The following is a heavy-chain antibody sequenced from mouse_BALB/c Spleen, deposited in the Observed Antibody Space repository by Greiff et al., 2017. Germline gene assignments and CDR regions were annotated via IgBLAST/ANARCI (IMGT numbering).Heavy chain of an antibody. CDR1: GFTFNTYA. CDR3: VITTVVATWFAY. Sequence: EVKLMESGGGLVQPKGSLKLSCAASGFTFNTYAMNWVRQAPGKGLEWVARIRSKSNNYATYYADSVKDRFTISRDDSQSMLYLQMNNLKTEDTAMYYCVITTVVATWFAYWGQGTLVTVSA. CDR2: IRSKSNNYAT. D-gene: IGHD1-1*01. J-gene: IGHJ3*01. V-gene: IGHV10-1*02.